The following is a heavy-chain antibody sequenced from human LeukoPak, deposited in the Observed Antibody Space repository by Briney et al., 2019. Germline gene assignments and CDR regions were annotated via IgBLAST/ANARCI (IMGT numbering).Heavy chain of an antibody. D-gene: IGHD3-22*01. Sequence: SETLSLTCTVSGGSISSSSYYWGWIRQPPGKGLEWIGSIYYSGSTYYNPSLKSRVTISVDTSKNQFSLKLSSVTAADTAVYYCARRGRYYYDSSGYLSPLIDYWGQGTLVTVSS. CDR1: GGSISSSSYY. V-gene: IGHV4-39*01. CDR2: IYYSGST. J-gene: IGHJ4*02. CDR3: ARRGRYYYDSSGYLSPLIDY.